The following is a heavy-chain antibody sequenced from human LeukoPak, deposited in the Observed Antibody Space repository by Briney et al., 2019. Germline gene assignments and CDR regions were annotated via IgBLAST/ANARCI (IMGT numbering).Heavy chain of an antibody. CDR1: GYSITSYW. D-gene: IGHD2-2*01. CDR2: IYPGDSDT. CDR3: ARSGIVVVPAASSGDDAFDI. Sequence: GESLKISCKGSGYSITSYWIGWVRQMPGKGLEWMGIIYPGDSDTRYSPSFQGQVTISADKSISTAYLQWSSLKASDTAMYYCARSGIVVVPAASSGDDAFDIWGQGTMVTVSS. V-gene: IGHV5-51*01. J-gene: IGHJ3*02.